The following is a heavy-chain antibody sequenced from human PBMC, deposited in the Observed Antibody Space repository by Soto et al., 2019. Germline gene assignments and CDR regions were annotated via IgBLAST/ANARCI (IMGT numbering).Heavy chain of an antibody. CDR2: IYYSGST. V-gene: IGHV4-59*01. D-gene: IGHD1-20*01. J-gene: IGHJ3*02. CDR3: AREPFINWKGNAFDI. Sequence: SETLSLTCTVSGGSISSYYWSWIRQPPGKGLEWIGYIYYSGSTNYNPSLKSRVTISVDTSKNQFSLKLSSVTAADTAVYYCAREPFINWKGNAFDIWGQGTMVTVSS. CDR1: GGSISSYY.